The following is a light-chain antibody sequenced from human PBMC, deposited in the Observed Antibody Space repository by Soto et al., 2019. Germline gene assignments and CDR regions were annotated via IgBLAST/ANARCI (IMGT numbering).Light chain of an antibody. V-gene: IGKV1-5*03. CDR1: QTISSW. CDR2: KAS. J-gene: IGKJ1*01. CDR3: QHYNSYLEA. Sequence: DIQMTQSPSTLSGSVGDRVTITCRASQTISSWLALYQQKPGKAPKLLIYKASTLKSGVPSRFSGSGSGTEFTLTISSLQPDDFATYYCQHYNSYLEAFGQGTKVDI.